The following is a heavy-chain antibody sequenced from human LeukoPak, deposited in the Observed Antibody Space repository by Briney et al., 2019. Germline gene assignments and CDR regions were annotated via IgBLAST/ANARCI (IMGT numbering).Heavy chain of an antibody. J-gene: IGHJ4*02. CDR2: INSDGSIT. V-gene: IGHV3-74*01. CDR1: GFTFSKHW. Sequence: GGSLRLSCAASGFTFSKHWMHWVRHAPGKGLVWVSRINSDGSITSYADSVKGRFTISRDNAKNTLYLQMNSLRAEDTGVYYCARDRGSTDFDYWGQGTLVTVSS. CDR3: ARDRGSTDFDY. D-gene: IGHD3-16*01.